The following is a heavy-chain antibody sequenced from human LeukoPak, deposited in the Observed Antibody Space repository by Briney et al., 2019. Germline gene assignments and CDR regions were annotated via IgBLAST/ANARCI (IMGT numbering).Heavy chain of an antibody. CDR2: INHSGST. CDR3: ASGFWLDY. J-gene: IGHJ4*02. CDR1: GGSFSGYY. D-gene: IGHD3-3*01. V-gene: IGHV4-34*01. Sequence: SETLSLTCAVYGGSFSGYYWSWIRQPPGKGLEWSGEINHSGSTNYNPSLKSRVTISVDTSKNQLSLKLSSVTAADTAVYYCASGFWLDYWGQGTLVTVSS.